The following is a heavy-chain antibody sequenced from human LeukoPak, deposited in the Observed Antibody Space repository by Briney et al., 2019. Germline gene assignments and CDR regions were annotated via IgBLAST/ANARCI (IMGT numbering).Heavy chain of an antibody. CDR1: GFTVSSNY. CDR3: ARGLSSGWYLVAFDY. V-gene: IGHV3-53*01. CDR2: IYSGGST. D-gene: IGHD6-19*01. Sequence: GGSLRLSCAASGFTVSSNYMSWVRQAPGKGLEWVSVIYSGGSTYYADSVKGRFTISRGNSKNTLYLQMNSLRAEDTAVYYCARGLSSGWYLVAFDYWGQGTLVTVSS. J-gene: IGHJ4*02.